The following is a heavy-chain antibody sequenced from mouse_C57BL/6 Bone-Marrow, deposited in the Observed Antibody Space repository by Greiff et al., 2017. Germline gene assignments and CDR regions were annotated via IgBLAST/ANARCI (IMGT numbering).Heavy chain of an antibody. CDR2: ISSGSSTI. Sequence: EVKLMESGGGLVKPGGSLKLSCAASGFTFSDYALHWVRQAPEKGLEWVAYISSGSSTIYYADTVKGRFTLSRDNAKNTLFLHMTRLRSEDTAMYYCARSDCNSAWFAYWGQGTLVTVSA. V-gene: IGHV5-17*01. D-gene: IGHD2-1*01. CDR1: GFTFSDYA. CDR3: ARSDCNSAWFAY. J-gene: IGHJ3*01.